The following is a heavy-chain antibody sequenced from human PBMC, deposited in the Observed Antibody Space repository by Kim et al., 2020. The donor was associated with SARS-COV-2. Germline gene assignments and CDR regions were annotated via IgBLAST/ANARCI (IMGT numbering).Heavy chain of an antibody. Sequence: GRFTISRDNGKNSLYLQLNSLRAEDTAVYYCARDDRKPTYYSSGWYQDYWGQGTLVTVSS. V-gene: IGHV3-11*01. J-gene: IGHJ4*02. D-gene: IGHD6-19*01. CDR3: ARDDRKPTYYSSGWYQDY.